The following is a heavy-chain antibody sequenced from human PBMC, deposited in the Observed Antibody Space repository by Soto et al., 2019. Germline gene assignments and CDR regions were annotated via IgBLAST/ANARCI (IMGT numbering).Heavy chain of an antibody. J-gene: IGHJ3*02. CDR1: GFTFSSYS. CDR3: VVRNEAFDI. Sequence: PGGSLRLSCAASGFTFSSYSIHWVRQAPGKGLEWVAVISYDGSNKYYADSVKGRFTISRDNSKNTLYLQMNSLRAEDTAVYYCVVRNEAFDIAGQGTMVTVSS. CDR2: ISYDGSNK. V-gene: IGHV3-30-3*01.